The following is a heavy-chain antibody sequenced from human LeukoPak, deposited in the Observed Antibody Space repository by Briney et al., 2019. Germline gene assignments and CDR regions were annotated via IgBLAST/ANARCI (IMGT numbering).Heavy chain of an antibody. CDR3: ARDREVDYYYYMDV. J-gene: IGHJ6*03. Sequence: SETLSLTCTVSGGSISSGGYYWSWIRQYPGKGLEWIGYIYYSGSTYYNPSLKSRVTISVDTSKNQFSLKLSSVTAADTAVYYCARDREVDYYYYMDVWGKGTTVTVSS. D-gene: IGHD1-26*01. CDR2: IYYSGST. CDR1: GGSISSGGYY. V-gene: IGHV4-31*03.